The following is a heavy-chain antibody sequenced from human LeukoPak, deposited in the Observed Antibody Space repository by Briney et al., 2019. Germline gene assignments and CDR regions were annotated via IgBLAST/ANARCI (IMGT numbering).Heavy chain of an antibody. CDR1: GFTFSTYW. V-gene: IGHV3-74*01. J-gene: IGHJ1*01. CDR3: ARAPSEIGGYYPEYFRH. Sequence: GGSLRLSCAASGFTFSTYWMHWVRQAPGKGLVWVSRIKSDGGTNYADSVKSRFTISRDNAKKTVSLQMNSLRPEDTGVYYCARAPSEIGGYYPEYFRHWGQGTLVTVSS. D-gene: IGHD3-22*01. CDR2: IKSDGGT.